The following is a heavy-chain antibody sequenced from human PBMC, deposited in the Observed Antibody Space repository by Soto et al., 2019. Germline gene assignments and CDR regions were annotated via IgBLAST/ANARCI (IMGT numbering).Heavy chain of an antibody. CDR3: AKETYSGSYYFDY. Sequence: EVQLLESGGGLVQPGGSLRLSCAASGFIFSSYAMSWVRQAPGKGLEWVSGISNSGGDTYYADSVKGRFAISRDNSKNTLYLQMNSQRAEDTAVYYCAKETYSGSYYFDYWGQGILVTVSS. D-gene: IGHD1-26*01. CDR1: GFIFSSYA. CDR2: ISNSGGDT. V-gene: IGHV3-23*01. J-gene: IGHJ4*02.